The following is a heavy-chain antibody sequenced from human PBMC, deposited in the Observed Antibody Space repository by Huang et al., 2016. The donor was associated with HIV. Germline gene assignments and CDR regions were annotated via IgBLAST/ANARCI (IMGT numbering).Heavy chain of an antibody. J-gene: IGHJ4*02. V-gene: IGHV5-51*01. CDR3: VRSTSGYYYRTDY. D-gene: IGHD3-22*01. CDR2: IYPGDDDT. Sequence: EVQLAQSGPEVKKPGESLKISCKGSGFSFTNYWIGWVRQMPGKGLEWMGIIYPGDDDTKYSPSFQGQVTISADKSISTAYLQWSSLKASDTAMYFCVRSTSGYYYRTDYWGQGTLVTVSS. CDR1: GFSFTNYW.